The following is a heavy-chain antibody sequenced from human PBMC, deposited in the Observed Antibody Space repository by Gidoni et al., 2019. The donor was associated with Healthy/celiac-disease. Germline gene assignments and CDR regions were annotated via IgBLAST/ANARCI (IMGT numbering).Heavy chain of an antibody. CDR1: GFTFSSYG. CDR3: ARESSSSYDWYFDL. CDR2: IWYDGSNK. V-gene: IGHV3-33*01. D-gene: IGHD6-6*01. J-gene: IGHJ2*01. Sequence: QVPLVESGGGVVQPGRSLRLSCAASGFTFSSYGMHWVRQAPGKGLEWVAVIWYDGSNKYYADSVKGRFTISRDNSKNTLYLQMNSLRAEDTAVYYCARESSSSYDWYFDLWGRGTLVTVSS.